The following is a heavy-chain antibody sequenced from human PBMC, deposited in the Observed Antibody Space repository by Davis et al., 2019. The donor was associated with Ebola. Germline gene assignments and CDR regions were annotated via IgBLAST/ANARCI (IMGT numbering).Heavy chain of an antibody. CDR2: INPHNGNT. V-gene: IGHV1-18*04. J-gene: IGHJ4*02. Sequence: ASVQVSCKASGYTFTNYGITWVRQAPGQGLEWMGWINPHNGNTNYAQNVQGRVTMTTDTSTSTAYIEVGSLKSDDTAVYYCARAQFPTTSDHWGQGTLVTVSS. CDR1: GYTFTNYG. CDR3: ARAQFPTTSDH. D-gene: IGHD1-1*01.